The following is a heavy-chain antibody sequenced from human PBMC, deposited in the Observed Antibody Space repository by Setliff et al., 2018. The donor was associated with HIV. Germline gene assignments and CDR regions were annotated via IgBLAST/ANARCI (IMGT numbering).Heavy chain of an antibody. Sequence: SETLSLTCAVYGGSFSGYYWSWIRQPPGKGLEWIGEINHSGSTNYNPSLESRVTISVDTSKNQFSLKLSSVTAADTAVYYCARQRPGGDYGYWGQGTLVTVSS. CDR2: INHSGST. CDR1: GGSFSGYY. CDR3: ARQRPGGDYGY. J-gene: IGHJ4*02. V-gene: IGHV4-34*01. D-gene: IGHD4-17*01.